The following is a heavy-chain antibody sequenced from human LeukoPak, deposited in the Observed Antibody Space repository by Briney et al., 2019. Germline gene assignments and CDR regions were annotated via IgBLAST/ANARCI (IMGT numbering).Heavy chain of an antibody. CDR3: ARGIRFLEWLSGFDY. Sequence: PGGSLRLSCAVSGFTFDDYGMSWVRQAPGKGLEWVSGINWNGGSTGYADSVKGRFTISRDNAKNSLYLQMNSLRVEDTALYYCARGIRFLEWLSGFDYWGQGILVTVSS. V-gene: IGHV3-20*04. CDR1: GFTFDDYG. J-gene: IGHJ4*02. D-gene: IGHD3-3*01. CDR2: INWNGGST.